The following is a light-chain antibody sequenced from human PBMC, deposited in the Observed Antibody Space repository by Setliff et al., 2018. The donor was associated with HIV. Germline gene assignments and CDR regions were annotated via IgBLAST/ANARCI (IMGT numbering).Light chain of an antibody. J-gene: IGLJ1*01. V-gene: IGLV2-14*01. CDR1: SSDVGGYNS. CDR3: SSYTSSSTYV. Sequence: QSALTQPASVSGSPGQSITLSCTGTSSDVGGYNSVSWYQQHPGKAPKLMIYEVSNRPAGVSNRFSGSKSGNTASLTISVLQAEDEADYYCSSYTSSSTYVFGTWT. CDR2: EVS.